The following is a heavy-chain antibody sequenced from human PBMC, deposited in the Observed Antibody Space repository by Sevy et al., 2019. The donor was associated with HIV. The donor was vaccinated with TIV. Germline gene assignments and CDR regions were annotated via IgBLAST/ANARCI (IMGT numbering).Heavy chain of an antibody. CDR2: ISWDAKKT. CDR1: GFTFDDYT. V-gene: IGHV3-43*01. D-gene: IGHD3-10*01. Sequence: GGSLRLSCAASGFTFDDYTMLWVRQVPGKGLEWVSLISWDAKKTDYADSVEGRFTVSRDNRKNSLYLQMNSLRSEDTALYFCAKDIPGYSGFDHWGQGTLVTVSS. CDR3: AKDIPGYSGFDH. J-gene: IGHJ4*02.